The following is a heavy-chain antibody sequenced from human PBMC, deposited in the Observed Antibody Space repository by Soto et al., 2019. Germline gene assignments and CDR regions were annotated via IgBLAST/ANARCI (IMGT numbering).Heavy chain of an antibody. CDR3: ARGSYYDSSGYFGYYFDY. CDR2: IYYSGST. V-gene: IGHV4-31*03. D-gene: IGHD3-22*01. Sequence: QVQLQESGPGLVKPSQTLSLTCTVSGGSISSGGYYWSWIRQHPGKGLEWIGYIYYSGSTYYNPSLKSRVTISVDTSKNQFSLKLISVTAADTSVYYCARGSYYDSSGYFGYYFDYWGQGTLVTVSS. CDR1: GGSISSGGYY. J-gene: IGHJ4*02.